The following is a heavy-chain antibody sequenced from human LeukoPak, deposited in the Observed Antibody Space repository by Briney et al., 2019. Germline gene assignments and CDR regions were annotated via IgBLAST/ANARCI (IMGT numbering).Heavy chain of an antibody. J-gene: IGHJ4*02. D-gene: IGHD2-15*01. CDR1: EFTFSSYS. CDR2: ISSSSYI. V-gene: IGHV3-21*01. Sequence: GGSLILSCASSEFTFSSYSMNWVRQAPGKGLEWVSSISSSSYIYYADSVKGRFTISRDNAKNSLYLQMNSLRAEDTAVYYCARDRGGNSVTDYWGQGTLVTVSS. CDR3: ARDRGGNSVTDY.